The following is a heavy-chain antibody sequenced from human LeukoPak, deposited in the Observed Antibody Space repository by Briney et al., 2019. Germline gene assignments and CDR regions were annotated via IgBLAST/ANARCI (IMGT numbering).Heavy chain of an antibody. CDR3: AKGLFSAYDKYLDS. CDR2: ISDTGRNI. D-gene: IGHD5-12*01. CDR1: GFAFESFT. J-gene: IGHJ4*02. V-gene: IGHV3-21*04. Sequence: GSLRLSCAGSGFAFESFTMTWVRQAPGKGLEWVSLISDTGRNINYADSVRGRFTISRDNTKNSLFLQMDSLRVEDTAIYYCAKGLFSAYDKYLDSWGQGTLVTVSS.